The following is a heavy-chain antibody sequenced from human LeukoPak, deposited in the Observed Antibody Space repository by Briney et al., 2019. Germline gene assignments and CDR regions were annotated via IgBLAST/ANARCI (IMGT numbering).Heavy chain of an antibody. V-gene: IGHV3-11*01. J-gene: IGHJ5*02. Sequence: GGSLRLSCAASGFTFTDHYMSWIRQAPGKGLEWISYIDNSGCTMYYADSVKGRFTVSRDNAKNSLYLQTNSLKAEDTAVYYCARGAGPLFDPWGQGTLVTVSS. CDR3: ARGAGPLFDP. CDR1: GFTFTDHY. CDR2: IDNSGCTM.